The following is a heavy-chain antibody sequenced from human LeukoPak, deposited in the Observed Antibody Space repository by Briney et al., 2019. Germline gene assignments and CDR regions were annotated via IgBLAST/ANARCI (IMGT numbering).Heavy chain of an antibody. J-gene: IGHJ4*02. Sequence: ASVKVSCKASGYTFTGYYMHWVRQATGQGLEWMGWMNPNSGNTGYAQKFQGRVTMTRNTSISTAYMELSSLRSEDTAVYYCARAPWRGYSYGSDYWGQGTLVTVSS. CDR2: MNPNSGNT. CDR3: ARAPWRGYSYGSDY. CDR1: GYTFTGYY. V-gene: IGHV1-8*02. D-gene: IGHD5-18*01.